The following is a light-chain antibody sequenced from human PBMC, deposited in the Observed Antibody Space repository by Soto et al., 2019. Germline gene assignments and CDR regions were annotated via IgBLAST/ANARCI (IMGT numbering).Light chain of an antibody. V-gene: IGKV1-39*01. CDR3: QQSYSTRWT. Sequence: DIQMTQSPSSLSASVGDRVTITCRASQSISSYLNGYQQKPGKAPKLLIYAASSLQSGVPSRFSGSGSGTDFTLTISSLQPEDFATYYCQQSYSTRWTFGEGTKVEI. CDR2: AAS. CDR1: QSISSY. J-gene: IGKJ1*01.